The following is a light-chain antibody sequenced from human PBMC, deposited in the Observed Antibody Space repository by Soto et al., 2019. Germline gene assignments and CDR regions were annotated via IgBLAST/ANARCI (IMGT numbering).Light chain of an antibody. Sequence: EIVFTQSPGTLALSPGDSATLSCRASQSIGSNYLAWYQQKPGQAPRLLIYGASKRATGIPDRFSGSGSGTEFTLTISRLEPEDSAVYYCQQRHMWPITFGQGTRLEI. CDR1: QSIGSNY. J-gene: IGKJ5*01. V-gene: IGKV3D-20*02. CDR3: QQRHMWPIT. CDR2: GAS.